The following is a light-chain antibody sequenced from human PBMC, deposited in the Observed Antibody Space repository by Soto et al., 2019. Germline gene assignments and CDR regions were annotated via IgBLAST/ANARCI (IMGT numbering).Light chain of an antibody. V-gene: IGKV3-11*01. CDR2: DAS. CDR3: QQRSNWPPA. J-gene: IGKJ4*01. CDR1: QSVNSY. Sequence: EIVLTQSPATLSLSPGERANLSCRASQSVNSYLAWYQQKPGQGPRLLIYDASNRATGIPARFSGSGSGTDFTLTSSSLAPEDLAVYYCQQRSNWPPAFGGGTKVEIK.